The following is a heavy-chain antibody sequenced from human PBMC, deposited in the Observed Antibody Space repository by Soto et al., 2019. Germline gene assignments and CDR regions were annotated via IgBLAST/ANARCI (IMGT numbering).Heavy chain of an antibody. Sequence: GGSLRLSCAASGFTFSSYSMNWVRQAPGKGLEWVSYISSSSSTIYYADSVKGRFTISRDNAKNALYLQMNSLRDDDTAAYYCAREHYYDSSGYYYEYFQHWGQGTLVTVSS. J-gene: IGHJ1*01. D-gene: IGHD3-22*01. CDR1: GFTFSSYS. CDR2: ISSSSSTI. V-gene: IGHV3-48*02. CDR3: AREHYYDSSGYYYEYFQH.